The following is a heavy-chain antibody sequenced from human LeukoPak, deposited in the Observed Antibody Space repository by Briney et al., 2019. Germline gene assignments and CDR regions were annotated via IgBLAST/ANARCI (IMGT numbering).Heavy chain of an antibody. D-gene: IGHD7-27*01. V-gene: IGHV4-59*02. J-gene: IGHJ5*02. CDR3: TRGHWGLQS. Sequence: SETLSLTCTVSGASVTDYWSWIRQSPGKGLEWISYIHHSGNSDYNPSLRSRVTTSLDTSKNQFSQNLISVTAADTAVYYCTRGHWGLQSWSQGTLVTVSS. CDR1: GASVTDY. CDR2: IHHSGNS.